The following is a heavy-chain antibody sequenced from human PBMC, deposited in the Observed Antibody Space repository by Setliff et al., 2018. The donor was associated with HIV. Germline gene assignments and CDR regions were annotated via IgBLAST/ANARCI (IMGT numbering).Heavy chain of an antibody. Sequence: SETLSLTCTVSGGSISEYYWSWIRQPPGKGLEWIGYIDYSGSTNYNASLKSRLTMSIDTSKSQFSLRVNSVTAADTAVYYCARSLVPSGYYYGRHAFDIWGQGTKVTVSS. J-gene: IGHJ3*02. CDR3: ARSLVPSGYYYGRHAFDI. CDR1: GGSISEYY. V-gene: IGHV4-59*08. CDR2: IDYSGST. D-gene: IGHD3-22*01.